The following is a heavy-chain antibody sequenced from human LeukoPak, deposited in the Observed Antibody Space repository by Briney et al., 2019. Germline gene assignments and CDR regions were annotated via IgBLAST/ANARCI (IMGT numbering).Heavy chain of an antibody. Sequence: GGSLGLSCAASGFTVSSNYMSWVRQAPGKGLEWVSVIYSGGSTYYADSVKGRFTISRDNSKNTLYLQMNSLRAEDTAVYYCAAMAPNFDYWGQGTLVTVSS. CDR3: AAMAPNFDY. CDR1: GFTVSSNY. J-gene: IGHJ4*02. D-gene: IGHD5-18*01. V-gene: IGHV3-66*02. CDR2: IYSGGST.